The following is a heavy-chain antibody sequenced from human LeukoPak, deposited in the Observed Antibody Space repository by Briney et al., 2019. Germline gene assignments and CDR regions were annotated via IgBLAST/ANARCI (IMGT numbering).Heavy chain of an antibody. D-gene: IGHD4-17*01. CDR2: IYYSGTT. J-gene: IGHJ3*02. Sequence: TLSLTCTVSGDSIRSDGYFWTWIRQQPGKGLEWLGHIYYSGTTHYNPSLKSRISISVDTSYNHFSLRLSSVTAADTAMYYCALDNGAYFNSFDIWGQGTMVAVSS. CDR1: GDSIRSDGYF. CDR3: ALDNGAYFNSFDI. V-gene: IGHV4-31*03.